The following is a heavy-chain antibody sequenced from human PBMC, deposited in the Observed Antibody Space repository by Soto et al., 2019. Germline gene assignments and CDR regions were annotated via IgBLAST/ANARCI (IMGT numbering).Heavy chain of an antibody. CDR1: GGTFSSYA. CDR3: ARVGYCSGGSCYLLDY. Sequence: GASVKVSCKASGGTFSSYAISWVRQAPGQGLEWMGGIIPIFGTANYAQKFQGRVTITADESTSTAYMELSSLRSEDTAVYYCARVGYCSGGSCYLLDYWGQGTLVTVS. D-gene: IGHD2-15*01. CDR2: IIPIFGTA. J-gene: IGHJ4*02. V-gene: IGHV1-69*13.